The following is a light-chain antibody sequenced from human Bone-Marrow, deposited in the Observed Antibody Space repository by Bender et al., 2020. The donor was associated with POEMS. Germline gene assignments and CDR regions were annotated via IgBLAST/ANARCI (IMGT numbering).Light chain of an antibody. CDR3: AAWDAGLGGGV. V-gene: IGLV1-44*01. CDR2: SDN. CDR1: NSNIGTNA. Sequence: QSVLTQPPSASGTPRQRVTISCSGSNSNIGTNAVNWYQQFPGTAPKLLIYSDNQRPSGVPDRFYAFKSGTSASLAISGLQAEDEADYYWAAWDAGLGGGVFGGGTKLTGL. J-gene: IGLJ3*02.